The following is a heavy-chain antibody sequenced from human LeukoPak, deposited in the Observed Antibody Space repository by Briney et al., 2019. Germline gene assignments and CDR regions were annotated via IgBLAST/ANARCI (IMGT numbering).Heavy chain of an antibody. Sequence: GGSLRLSCAASGFTFSNYGMHWVRQAPGKGLEWVAVIWYDGSNKYYADSVKGRFTISRDNSKNTLSLQMSSLRAEDTAVYYCARGPAGTLAYFQHWGQGTLVTVSS. CDR2: IWYDGSNK. V-gene: IGHV3-33*01. CDR1: GFTFSNYG. CDR3: ARGPAGTLAYFQH. J-gene: IGHJ1*01. D-gene: IGHD6-19*01.